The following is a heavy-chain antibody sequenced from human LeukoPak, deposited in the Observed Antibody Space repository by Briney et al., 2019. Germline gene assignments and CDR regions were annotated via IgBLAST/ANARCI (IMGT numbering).Heavy chain of an antibody. V-gene: IGHV3-13*03. CDR1: GFTFSSYD. J-gene: IGHJ4*02. CDR2: IGTAGDT. CDR3: VRQRRYCSGDSCYQRTFDY. D-gene: IGHD2-15*01. Sequence: PGGSLRLSCAACGFTFSSYDMHWVRQATGKGLEWVSAIGTAGDTYYPGSVKGQFTISRENAKNSLYMQMNSLRAEDTAVYYCVRQRRYCSGDSCYQRTFDYWGQGTLVTVSS.